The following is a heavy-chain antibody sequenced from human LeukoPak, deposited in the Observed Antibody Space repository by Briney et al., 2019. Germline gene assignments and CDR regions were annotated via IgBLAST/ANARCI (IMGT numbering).Heavy chain of an antibody. CDR3: ASWYSSGWYFDY. CDR1: GGSISSSSYY. D-gene: IGHD6-19*01. J-gene: IGHJ4*02. V-gene: IGHV4-39*01. Sequence: KPSETLSLTCTVSGGSISSSSYYWGWIRQPPGTGLEWIGSIYYSGSTYYNPSLKSRVTISVDTSKNQFSLKLSSVTAADTAVYYCASWYSSGWYFDYWGQGTLVTVSS. CDR2: IYYSGST.